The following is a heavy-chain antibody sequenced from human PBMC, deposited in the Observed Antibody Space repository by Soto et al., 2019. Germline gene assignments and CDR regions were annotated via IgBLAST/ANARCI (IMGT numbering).Heavy chain of an antibody. Sequence: EVQLVESGGDLVQPGGSLKLSCAASGLPFSGSPIHWVRQASGKGLEWVGRIRSKANTYETAYATSVKGRFTISRDDSKNTTYLQMNSLKTEDTAVYFCTRPGFGDFVDPYDYGIDVWGQGTTVTVSS. CDR1: GLPFSGSP. J-gene: IGHJ6*02. CDR2: IRSKANTYET. D-gene: IGHD2-2*01. V-gene: IGHV3-73*02. CDR3: TRPGFGDFVDPYDYGIDV.